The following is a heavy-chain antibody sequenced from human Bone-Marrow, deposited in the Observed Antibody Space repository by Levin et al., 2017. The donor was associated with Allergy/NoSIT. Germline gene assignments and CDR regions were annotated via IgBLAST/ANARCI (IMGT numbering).Heavy chain of an antibody. CDR1: GGSISSGDYY. V-gene: IGHV4-31*03. D-gene: IGHD3-10*01. J-gene: IGHJ2*01. CDR2: IFYSGST. CDR3: GRAIAKVRGLTPNFYFDL. Sequence: PSETLSLTCTVSGGSISSGDYYWSWIRQSPGRGLEWIGNIFYSGSTYYNPSLKSRATLSIDTSKSQFSLRLTSVTAADTAQYYCGRAIAKVRGLTPNFYFDLWGRGTLVAVSS.